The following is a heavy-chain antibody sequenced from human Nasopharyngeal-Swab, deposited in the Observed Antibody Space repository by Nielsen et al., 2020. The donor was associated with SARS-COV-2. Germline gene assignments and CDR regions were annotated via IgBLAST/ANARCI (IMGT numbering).Heavy chain of an antibody. Sequence: VRQMPGKGLEWVGRIRSKANSYATAYAASVKGRFTTSRDDSKNTAYLQMNSLKTEDTAVYYCTRLRYDFWSGWGAADAFDIWGQGTMVTVSS. J-gene: IGHJ3*02. CDR2: IRSKANSYAT. D-gene: IGHD3-3*01. V-gene: IGHV3-73*01. CDR3: TRLRYDFWSGWGAADAFDI.